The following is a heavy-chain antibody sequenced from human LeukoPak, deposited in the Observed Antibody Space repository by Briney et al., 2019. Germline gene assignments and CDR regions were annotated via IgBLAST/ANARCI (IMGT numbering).Heavy chain of an antibody. CDR3: ATDHSMANTAWWFDP. D-gene: IGHD5-24*01. Sequence: VASVKVSCKASGYTFTSYYMHWVRQAPGQGLEWMGIINPSGTGTSYAQKFQGRITMSRDTSTSTVYMELSSLRSEDTAFYYCATDHSMANTAWWFDPWGQETLVTVSS. J-gene: IGHJ5*02. CDR1: GYTFTSYY. CDR2: INPSGTGT. V-gene: IGHV1-46*01.